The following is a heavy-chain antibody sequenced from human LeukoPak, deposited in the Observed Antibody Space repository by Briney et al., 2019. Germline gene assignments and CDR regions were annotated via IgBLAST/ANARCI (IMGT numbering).Heavy chain of an antibody. CDR2: ISGRVGST. Sequence: PGGSLRLSCAASGFTFSSYAMSWVRPAPGKGLEWVSAISGRVGSTYYADSVKGRFTISRDNSNNTLYLQMNSLRAEDTAVYYCAKDGGALGTDYFDYWGQGTLVTVSS. CDR1: GFTFSSYA. V-gene: IGHV3-23*01. J-gene: IGHJ4*02. CDR3: AKDGGALGTDYFDY. D-gene: IGHD3/OR15-3a*01.